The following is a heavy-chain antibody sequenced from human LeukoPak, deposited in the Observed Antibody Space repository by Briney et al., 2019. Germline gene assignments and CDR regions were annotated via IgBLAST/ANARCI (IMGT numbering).Heavy chain of an antibody. D-gene: IGHD3-10*01. CDR2: INPSGGST. V-gene: IGHV1-46*01. CDR1: GYTFTSYC. J-gene: IGHJ4*02. CDR3: ARAGDGSGSYWFDAKYYFDY. Sequence: GASVKVSCKASGYTFTSYCMHWVRQAPGQGLEWMGIINPSGGSTSYAQKFQGRVTMTRDTSTSTVYMELSSLRSEDTAVYYCARAGDGSGSYWFDAKYYFDYWGQGTLVTVSS.